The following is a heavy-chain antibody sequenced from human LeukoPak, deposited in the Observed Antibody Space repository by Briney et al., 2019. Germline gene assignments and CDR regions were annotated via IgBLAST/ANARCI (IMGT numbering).Heavy chain of an antibody. J-gene: IGHJ5*02. CDR1: GFTLSNYD. Sequence: GGSLRLLCAASGFTLSNYDMNWVRQAPGKGLEWVSSISTSSRYIYYKDSVRGRFTISRDDAKNSLYLEMNSLRAEDTAVYYCARADCSSSTCYLRRSWFDPWGQGTLVTVSS. CDR3: ARADCSSSTCYLRRSWFDP. D-gene: IGHD2-2*01. V-gene: IGHV3-21*01. CDR2: ISTSSRYI.